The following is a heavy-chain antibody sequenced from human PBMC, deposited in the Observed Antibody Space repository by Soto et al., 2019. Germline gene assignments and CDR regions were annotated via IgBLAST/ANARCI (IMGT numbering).Heavy chain of an antibody. Sequence: SETLSLTCNVSGGSISSSRSYWAWFRQPPGKELEWIANIFYAGNTYYNLSLKSRVTVSVDTSKNQFSLKLSSVTAADTAVYYCASRGSSGWYGIDYWGQGTLVTVSS. V-gene: IGHV4-39*07. CDR3: ASRGSSGWYGIDY. CDR1: GGSISSSRSY. J-gene: IGHJ4*02. CDR2: IFYAGNT. D-gene: IGHD6-19*01.